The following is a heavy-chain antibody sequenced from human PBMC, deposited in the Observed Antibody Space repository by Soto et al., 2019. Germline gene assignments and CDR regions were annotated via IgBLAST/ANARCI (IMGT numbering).Heavy chain of an antibody. Sequence: RASVKVSCKASGYTFTSYGISWVRQAPGQGLEWVGWISAYNGNTNYAQKLQGRVTMTTDTSTSTAYMELRSLRSDDTAVYYCASLDYDILTGYYNHNYWGQGTLVTVSS. J-gene: IGHJ4*02. D-gene: IGHD3-9*01. CDR3: ASLDYDILTGYYNHNY. CDR2: ISAYNGNT. CDR1: GYTFTSYG. V-gene: IGHV1-18*01.